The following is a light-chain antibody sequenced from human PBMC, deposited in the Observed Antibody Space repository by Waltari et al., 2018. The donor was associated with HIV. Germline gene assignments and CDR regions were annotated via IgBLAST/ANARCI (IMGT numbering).Light chain of an antibody. V-gene: IGLV3-25*03. Sequence: SYDVTQPSSVSVSPGQPASITCPGTALQDQFVSWYQQKPGQAPVWVIYQATQRPSGIPERFSGSSSGTVATLTIRGVRTEDEADYHCQSADLSGTYWVFGGGTKLTVL. CDR2: QAT. CDR3: QSADLSGTYWV. CDR1: ALQDQF. J-gene: IGLJ3*02.